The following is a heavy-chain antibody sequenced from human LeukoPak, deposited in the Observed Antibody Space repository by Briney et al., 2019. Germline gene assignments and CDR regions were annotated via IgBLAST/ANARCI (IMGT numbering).Heavy chain of an antibody. CDR1: GFTFSSYS. V-gene: IGHV3-21*01. J-gene: IGHJ4*02. D-gene: IGHD3-22*01. Sequence: GGSLRLSCAASGFTFSSYSMNWVRQAPGKGLEWVSSIGSSSSYIYYVESVKGRFTISRDNAKNSLYLQMNSLRAEDTAMYYCARDYYDSNGYSFDYWGQGTLVTVSS. CDR2: IGSSSSYI. CDR3: ARDYYDSNGYSFDY.